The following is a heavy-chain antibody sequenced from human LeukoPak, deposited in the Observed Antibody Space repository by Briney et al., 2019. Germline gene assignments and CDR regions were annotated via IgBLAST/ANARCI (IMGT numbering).Heavy chain of an antibody. Sequence: ASVKVSCRASGYTFTSYDINWVRQATGQGLEWMGWMNPNSGNTGYAQKFQGRVTITRNTSISTAYMELSSLTSEDTAVYYCARADSKRGRAFDIWGQGTMVTVSS. CDR2: MNPNSGNT. CDR1: GYTFTSYD. D-gene: IGHD3-22*01. CDR3: ARADSKRGRAFDI. J-gene: IGHJ3*02. V-gene: IGHV1-8*03.